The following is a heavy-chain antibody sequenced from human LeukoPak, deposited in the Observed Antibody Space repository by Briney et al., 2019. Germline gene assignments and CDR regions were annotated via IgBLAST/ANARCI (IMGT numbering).Heavy chain of an antibody. CDR3: ARVGIAVAGGDPNFDY. D-gene: IGHD6-19*01. J-gene: IGHJ4*02. V-gene: IGHV4-59*01. CDR1: GGSISSYY. CDR2: IYYSGST. Sequence: SETLSLTCTVSGGSISSYYWSWLRQPPGKGLEWIGYIYYSGSTNYNPSLKSRVTISVDTSKNQFSLKLSSVTAADTAVYYCARVGIAVAGGDPNFDYWGQGTLVTVSS.